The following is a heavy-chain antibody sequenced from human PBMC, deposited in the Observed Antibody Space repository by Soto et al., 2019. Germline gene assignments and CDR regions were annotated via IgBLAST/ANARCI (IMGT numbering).Heavy chain of an antibody. J-gene: IGHJ4*02. Sequence: EVQLVESGGGLVQPGGSLRLSCAASGFTFSNYAMHWVRQAPGKGLEYVSAISSDGGSTYYANSVKGRFTISRDNSKNTMYLQMGSLRAEDMDVYYCARYSNSVADYWGQGTLVTVSS. CDR1: GFTFSNYA. D-gene: IGHD6-13*01. V-gene: IGHV3-64*01. CDR3: ARYSNSVADY. CDR2: ISSDGGST.